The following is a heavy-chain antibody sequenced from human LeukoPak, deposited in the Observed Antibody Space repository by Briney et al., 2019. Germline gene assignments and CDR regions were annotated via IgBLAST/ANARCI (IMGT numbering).Heavy chain of an antibody. J-gene: IGHJ4*02. V-gene: IGHV4-4*09. CDR2: ILTSGTT. CDR1: NGSISSDY. D-gene: IGHD3-10*01. CDR3: ARLRVSGTYLYYFDY. Sequence: SETLSLTCTVSNGSISSDYWSWVRQPPGKGLEWIGYILTSGTTNYNPSLKSRLTISVDTSKNQFTLKLSSVTAADTAVYYCARLRVSGTYLYYFDYWGQGTLATVSS.